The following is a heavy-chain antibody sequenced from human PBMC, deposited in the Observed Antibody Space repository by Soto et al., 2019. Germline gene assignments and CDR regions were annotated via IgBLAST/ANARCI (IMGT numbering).Heavy chain of an antibody. V-gene: IGHV1-46*01. CDR1: GYTFTSYY. CDR2: INPSGGST. Sequence: QVQLVQSGAEVKKPGASVKVSCKASGYTFTSYYMHWVRQAPGQGLEWMGIINPSGGSTSYAQKFQGRVTMTRDTSTSTVYMELSSLRSEDTAVYYCARALREMVVTYDAFDIWGQGTMVTVSS. J-gene: IGHJ3*02. CDR3: ARALREMVVTYDAFDI. D-gene: IGHD2-15*01.